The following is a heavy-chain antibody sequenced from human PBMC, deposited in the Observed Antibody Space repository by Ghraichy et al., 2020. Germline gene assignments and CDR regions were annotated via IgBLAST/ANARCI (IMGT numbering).Heavy chain of an antibody. D-gene: IGHD2-15*01. V-gene: IGHV4-61*03. CDR2: IAFTGSV. CDR1: GGSVSSGSYY. CDR3: ARGRGGGIVVVPAALSFDT. J-gene: IGHJ4*02. Sequence: SETLSLTCTVSGGSVSSGSYYWSWIRQAPGKGLEWIGYIAFTGSVNFNPSLKSRVTISRDTSKNVFSLRLNSVTASDTAVYYCARGRGGGIVVVPAALSFDTWCQRTLVPVSS.